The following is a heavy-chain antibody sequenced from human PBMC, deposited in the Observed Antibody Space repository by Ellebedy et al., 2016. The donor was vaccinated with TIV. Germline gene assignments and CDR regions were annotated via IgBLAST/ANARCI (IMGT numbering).Heavy chain of an antibody. V-gene: IGHV1-8*01. Sequence: ASVKVSXXTPGYTFINSDIKWVRQATVQGLEWMGWLDANSGNTGYAPKFQGRVTLTRDTSISTAYMELSNLRSDDTAVYYCARGLYYSYMDVWGKGTTVTVSS. J-gene: IGHJ6*03. CDR3: ARGLYYSYMDV. CDR1: GYTFINSD. CDR2: LDANSGNT.